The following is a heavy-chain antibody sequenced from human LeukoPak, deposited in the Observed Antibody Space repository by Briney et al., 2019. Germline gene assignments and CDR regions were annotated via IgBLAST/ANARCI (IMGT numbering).Heavy chain of an antibody. CDR1: GGTFSSYA. J-gene: IGHJ4*02. V-gene: IGHV1-69*04. D-gene: IGHD2-2*01. CDR3: ARGKYQLIPYYFDY. CDR2: IIPILGIA. Sequence: SVKVSCKASGGTFSSYAISWVRQAPGQGLEWMGRIIPILGIANYAQKFQGRVTITADKSTSTAYMELSSLRSEDMAVYYCARGKYQLIPYYFDYWGQGTLVTVPS.